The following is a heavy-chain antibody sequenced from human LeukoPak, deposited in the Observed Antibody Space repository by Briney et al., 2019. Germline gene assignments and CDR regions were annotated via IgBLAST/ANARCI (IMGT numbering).Heavy chain of an antibody. CDR3: ARGRPNYYFDY. CDR2: ITSADSST. Sequence: GGSLRLFCAASGFTFSSYWMHWVRQAPGKGLVWVSRITSADSSTSYADSVKGRFTISRDNAKNTLYLQMNSLRAEDTAVYYCARGRPNYYFDYWGQGTLVTVSS. J-gene: IGHJ4*02. D-gene: IGHD1-1*01. CDR1: GFTFSSYW. V-gene: IGHV3-74*01.